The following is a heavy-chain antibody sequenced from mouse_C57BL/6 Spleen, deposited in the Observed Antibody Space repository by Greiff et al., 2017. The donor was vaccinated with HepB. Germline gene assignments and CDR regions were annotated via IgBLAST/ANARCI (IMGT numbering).Heavy chain of an antibody. V-gene: IGHV1-52*01. CDR2: IDPSDSET. Sequence: QVQLQRPGAELVRPGSSVKLSCKASGYTFTSYWMHWVKQRPIQGLEWIGNIDPSDSETHYNQKFKDKATLTVDKSSSTAYMQLSSLASEDSAVYYCARWSITTDYWGQGTTLTVSS. CDR1: GYTFTSYW. CDR3: ARWSITTDY. J-gene: IGHJ2*01. D-gene: IGHD1-1*01.